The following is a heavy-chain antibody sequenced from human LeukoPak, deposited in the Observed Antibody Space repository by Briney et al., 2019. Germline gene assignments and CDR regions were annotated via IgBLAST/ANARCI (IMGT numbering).Heavy chain of an antibody. CDR3: ARGFGRP. CDR2: IKQDGSEK. Sequence: GGSLRLSCAASGLTFSSYWMSWVRQAPGKGLEWVANIKQDGSEKYYVDSVKGRFTISRDNAKNSLYLQMNSLRAEDTAVYYCARGFGRPWGRGTLVTVSS. V-gene: IGHV3-7*04. D-gene: IGHD3-10*01. CDR1: GLTFSSYW. J-gene: IGHJ2*01.